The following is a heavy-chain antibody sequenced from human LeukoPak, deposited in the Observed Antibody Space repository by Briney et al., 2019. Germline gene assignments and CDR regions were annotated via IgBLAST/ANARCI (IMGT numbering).Heavy chain of an antibody. Sequence: GTSLRLSCTASGFTFSTYGMHWVRQAPGKGLEWVAVISYDGSNKYYADSVKGRFTISRDNSKNTLYLQMNSLRAEDTAVYYCAKEEEMYRYFYFDYWGQGTLVTVSS. CDR2: ISYDGSNK. CDR3: AKEEEMYRYFYFDY. D-gene: IGHD3-16*02. V-gene: IGHV3-30*18. CDR1: GFTFSTYG. J-gene: IGHJ4*02.